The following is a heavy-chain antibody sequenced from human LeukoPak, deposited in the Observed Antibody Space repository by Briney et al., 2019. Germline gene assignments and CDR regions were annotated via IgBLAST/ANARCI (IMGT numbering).Heavy chain of an antibody. CDR1: GDSINTYY. Sequence: SETLSLTCTVSGDSINTYYWSWIRQPPGKGLEWIGEINHSGSTNYNPSLKSRVTISVDTSKNQFSLKLSSVTAADTAVYYCARTPIYYFDNSGYYNWGQGTLVTVSS. CDR2: INHSGST. J-gene: IGHJ4*02. V-gene: IGHV4-59*12. CDR3: ARTPIYYFDNSGYYN. D-gene: IGHD3-22*01.